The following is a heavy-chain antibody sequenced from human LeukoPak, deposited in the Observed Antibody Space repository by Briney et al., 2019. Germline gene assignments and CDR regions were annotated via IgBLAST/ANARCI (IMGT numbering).Heavy chain of an antibody. CDR1: GFTFSSYW. V-gene: IGHV3-7*01. D-gene: IGHD1-26*01. CDR2: IKQDGSEK. CDR3: ARDLIVGDTAFFDY. J-gene: IGHJ4*02. Sequence: GGSLRLSCAASGFTFSSYWMSWVRQAPGKGLEWVTNIKQDGSEKYYVDSAKGRFTISRDNAKNSLYLQMDSLRAEDTAVYYCARDLIVGDTAFFDYWGQGTLVTVSS.